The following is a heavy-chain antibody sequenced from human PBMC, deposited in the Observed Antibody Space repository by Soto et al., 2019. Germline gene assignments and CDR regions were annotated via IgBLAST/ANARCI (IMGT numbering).Heavy chain of an antibody. V-gene: IGHV3-21*04. J-gene: IGHJ3*02. CDR3: ARDETPSYDYVWGSYRPHDAFDI. CDR2: ISSSGSTI. D-gene: IGHD3-16*02. Sequence: GGSLRLSCAASGFTFSSYSMNWVRQAPGKGLEWVSSISSSGSTIYYADSVKGRFTISRDNAKNSLYLQMNSLRAEDTAVYYCARDETPSYDYVWGSYRPHDAFDIWGQGTMVTVSS. CDR1: GFTFSSYS.